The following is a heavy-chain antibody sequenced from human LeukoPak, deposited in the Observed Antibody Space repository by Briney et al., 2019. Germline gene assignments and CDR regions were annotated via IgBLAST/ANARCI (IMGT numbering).Heavy chain of an antibody. CDR2: ISSSGSTI. V-gene: IGHV3-11*01. Sequence: PGGSLRLSCAASGFTFSDYYMSWIRQAPGKGLEWVSYISSSGSTIYYADSVKGRFTISRDNAKNSLYLQMNSLRAEDTALYYCAKAGAVAGPSGWFDPWGQGTLVTVSS. CDR1: GFTFSDYY. CDR3: AKAGAVAGPSGWFDP. J-gene: IGHJ5*02. D-gene: IGHD6-19*01.